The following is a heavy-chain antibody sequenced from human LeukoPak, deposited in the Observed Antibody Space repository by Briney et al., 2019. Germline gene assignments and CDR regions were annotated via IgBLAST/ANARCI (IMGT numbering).Heavy chain of an antibody. CDR3: ARDEGGPYYYDSSGYEN. V-gene: IGHV1-46*01. CDR1: GYTFTSYA. J-gene: IGHJ4*02. CDR2: INPSGGST. D-gene: IGHD3-22*01. Sequence: ASVKVSCKASGYTFTSYAMNWVRQAPGQGLEWMGIINPSGGSTSYAQKFQGRVTMTRDTSTSTVYMELSSLRSEDTAVYYCARDEGGPYYYDSSGYENWGQGTLVTVSS.